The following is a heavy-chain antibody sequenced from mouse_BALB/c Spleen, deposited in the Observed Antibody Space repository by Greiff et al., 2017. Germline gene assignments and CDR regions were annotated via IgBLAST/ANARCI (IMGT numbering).Heavy chain of an antibody. D-gene: IGHD1-1*01. CDR2: ISYDGSN. V-gene: IGHV3-6*02. J-gene: IGHJ2*01. Sequence: EVQLQESGPGLVKPSQSLSLTCSVTGYSITSGYYWNWILQFPGNKLEWMGYISYDGSNNYNPSLKNRISITRDTSKNQFFLKLNSVTTEDTATYYCARGGTTVGPFDYWGQGTTLTVSS. CDR3: ARGGTTVGPFDY. CDR1: GYSITSGYY.